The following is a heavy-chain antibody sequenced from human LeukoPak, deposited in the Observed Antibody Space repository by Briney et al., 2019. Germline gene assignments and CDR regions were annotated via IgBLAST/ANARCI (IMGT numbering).Heavy chain of an antibody. CDR2: ISDSHGTT. Sequence: GGSLRLSCAASGFSFSSYAMSWVRQAPGKGLEWVSCISDSHGTTYNADSVKGRFTVTRDNSKNTLYLQMNSLRAEDTAVYYCARAPWDWGQGTLVTVSS. CDR3: ARAPWD. CDR1: GFSFSSYA. V-gene: IGHV3-23*01. J-gene: IGHJ4*02.